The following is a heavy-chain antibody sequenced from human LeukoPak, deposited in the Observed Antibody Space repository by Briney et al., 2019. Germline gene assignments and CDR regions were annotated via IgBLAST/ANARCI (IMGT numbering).Heavy chain of an antibody. CDR1: GGSFSGYY. D-gene: IGHD2-2*01. Sequence: SETLSLTCAVYGGSFSGYYWSWIRQPPGKGLEWIGEINHSGSTNYNPSLKSRVTISVDTSKNQFSLKLSSVTAADTAVYYCARGDSEIVVVPAPHPVALHYGMDVWGQGTTVTVSS. V-gene: IGHV4-34*01. CDR3: ARGDSEIVVVPAPHPVALHYGMDV. CDR2: INHSGST. J-gene: IGHJ6*02.